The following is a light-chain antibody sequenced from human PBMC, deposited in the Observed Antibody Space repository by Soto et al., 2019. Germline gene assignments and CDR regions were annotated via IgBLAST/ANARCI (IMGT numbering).Light chain of an antibody. J-gene: IGKJ1*01. CDR3: MQATQWRPT. CDR2: QAS. CDR1: QSLEYSDGNDY. V-gene: IGKV2-30*01. Sequence: DVVMTQSPLSLPVISGQPASISCRSSQSLEYSDGNDYLNWFHQRPGQSPRRLIYQASKRDSGVPDRFSGSGSGTDFTLQINREEAEDVGIYYCMQATQWRPTFGRGTRVEIK.